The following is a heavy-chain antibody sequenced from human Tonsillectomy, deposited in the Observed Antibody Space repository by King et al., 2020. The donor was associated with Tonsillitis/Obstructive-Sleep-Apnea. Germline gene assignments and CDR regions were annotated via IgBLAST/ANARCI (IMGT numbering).Heavy chain of an antibody. CDR3: AGEAWGSLDS. Sequence: VQLVESGGGLVQPGGSLRLSCAASGFTFSSYWMSWVRQAPGKGLEWVANIRQDGTEKYYVDSVKGRFTISRDNAKNSLYLQMNSLRAEDTAVYYCAGEAWGSLDSWGQGTLFTVSS. D-gene: IGHD3-16*01. V-gene: IGHV3-7*03. CDR1: GFTFSSYW. J-gene: IGHJ4*02. CDR2: IRQDGTEK.